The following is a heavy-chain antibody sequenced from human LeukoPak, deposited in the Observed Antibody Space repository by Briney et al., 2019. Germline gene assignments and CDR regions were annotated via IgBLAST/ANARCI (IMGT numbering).Heavy chain of an antibody. V-gene: IGHV4-39*01. J-gene: IGHJ5*02. CDR2: IYYSGST. CDR3: ARHKRMRFAWFDP. D-gene: IGHD2-15*01. CDR1: GGSISSSSYY. Sequence: SETLSLTCTVSGGSISSSSYYWGWIRQPPGKGLECIGSIYYSGSTYYNPSLKSRVTISVDTSKNEFSLKLSSVTAADTAVYYCARHKRMRFAWFDPWGQGTLVTVSS.